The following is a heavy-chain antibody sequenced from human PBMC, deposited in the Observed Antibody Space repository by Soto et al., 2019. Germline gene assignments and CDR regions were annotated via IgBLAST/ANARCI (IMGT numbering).Heavy chain of an antibody. CDR3: ARSDGYNCNWLDS. CDR2: MNPNRGNT. CDR1: GYTFATYD. V-gene: IGHV1-8*01. D-gene: IGHD2-21*01. J-gene: IGHJ5*01. Sequence: QVQLVQSGAEVKTPGASVKVSCKASGYTFATYDMNWVRQAPGQGLEWMGWMNPNRGNTGYAQKFRGRLTLTRDTALRVAPMELSSLRNEDTAVYYCARSDGYNCNWLDSWGQGTLVTVSA.